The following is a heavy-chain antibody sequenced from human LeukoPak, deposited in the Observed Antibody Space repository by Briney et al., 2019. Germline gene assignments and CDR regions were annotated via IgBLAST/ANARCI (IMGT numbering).Heavy chain of an antibody. CDR2: IRYDGSNK. V-gene: IGHV3-30*02. J-gene: IGHJ4*02. CDR1: GFTFSSYG. D-gene: IGHD6-19*01. CDR3: AKDPFGGYSSGWYLYY. Sequence: GGSLRLSCAASGFTFSSYGMHWVRQASGKGLEWVAFIRYDGSNKYYADSVKGRFTISRDNSKNTLYLQMNSLRAEDTAVYYCAKDPFGGYSSGWYLYYWGQGTLVTVSS.